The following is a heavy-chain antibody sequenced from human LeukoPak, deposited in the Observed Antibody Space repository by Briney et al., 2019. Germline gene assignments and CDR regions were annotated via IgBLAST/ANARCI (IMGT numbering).Heavy chain of an antibody. V-gene: IGHV3-21*01. CDR1: GFTFSSYS. CDR3: ARDEGAFWSGCWAGYYYYYMDV. J-gene: IGHJ6*03. D-gene: IGHD3-3*01. Sequence: PGGSLRLSCAASGFTFSSYSMNWVRQAPGKGLEWVSSISSSSSYIYYADSVKGRFTISRDNAKNSPYLQMNSLRAEDTAVYYCARDEGAFWSGCWAGYYYYYMDVWGKGTTVTVSS. CDR2: ISSSSSYI.